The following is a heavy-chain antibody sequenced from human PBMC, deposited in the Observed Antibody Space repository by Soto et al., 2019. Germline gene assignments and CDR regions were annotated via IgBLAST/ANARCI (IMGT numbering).Heavy chain of an antibody. CDR1: GFTFSSYG. CDR3: ARPTYYYDSSGPPAY. D-gene: IGHD3-22*01. V-gene: IGHV3-23*01. J-gene: IGHJ4*02. Sequence: PGGSLRLSCAASGFTFSSYGMSWVRQAPGKGLEWVSVISDGGGSTFYADSVKGRFTISRDNSKNTLYLQMNGLRADDTAVYYSARPTYYYDSSGPPAYWGQGTLVTVSS. CDR2: ISDGGGST.